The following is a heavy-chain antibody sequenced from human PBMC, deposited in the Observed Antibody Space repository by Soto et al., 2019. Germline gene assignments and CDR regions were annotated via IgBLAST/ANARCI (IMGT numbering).Heavy chain of an antibody. J-gene: IGHJ4*02. CDR2: ISYDGSNK. V-gene: IGHV3-30-3*01. D-gene: IGHD6-6*01. Sequence: GGSLRLSCAASGFTFSSYAMHWVRQAPGKGLEWVAVISYDGSNKYYADSVKGRSTISRDNSKNTLYLQMNSLRAEDTAVYYCARENPLSSIAARRYFDYWGQGTLVTVSS. CDR3: ARENPLSSIAARRYFDY. CDR1: GFTFSSYA.